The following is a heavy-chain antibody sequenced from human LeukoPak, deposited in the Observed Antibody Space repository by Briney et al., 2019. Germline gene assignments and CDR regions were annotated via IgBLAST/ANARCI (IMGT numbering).Heavy chain of an antibody. CDR1: GFTSSSYE. D-gene: IGHD2-15*01. CDR3: ARGRALGYCSGGSCYSKFLFDY. V-gene: IGHV3-48*03. J-gene: IGHJ4*02. CDR2: ISSSGSTI. Sequence: GGSLRLSCAASGFTSSSYEMNWVRQAPGKGLEWVSYISSSGSTIYYADSVKGRFTISRDNAKNSLYLQMNSLRAEDTAVYYCARGRALGYCSGGSCYSKFLFDYWGQGTLVTVSS.